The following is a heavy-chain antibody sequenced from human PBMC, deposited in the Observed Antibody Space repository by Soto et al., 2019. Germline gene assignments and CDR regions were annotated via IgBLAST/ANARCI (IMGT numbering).Heavy chain of an antibody. CDR3: VRYDRINMKPYSPEGFHI. J-gene: IGHJ3*02. V-gene: IGHV4-39*01. D-gene: IGHD3-3*02. CDR1: GDSISSSNSH. CDR2: VYYGGAIFYSGNI. Sequence: LSLTFTVSGDSISSSNSHWGWTRQPPGKGLEYIGSVYYGGAIFYSGNIYYNPSLKSRITISVDTSKNQFSLRLSSVTAADTGVYYCVRYDRINMKPYSPEGFHIWGQGTMVTVSS.